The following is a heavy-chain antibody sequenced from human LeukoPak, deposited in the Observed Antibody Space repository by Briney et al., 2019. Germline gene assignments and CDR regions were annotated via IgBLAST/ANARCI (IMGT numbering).Heavy chain of an antibody. CDR2: IHASGPT. V-gene: IGHV4-4*09. J-gene: IGHJ4*02. CDR3: ARHDAGIAARPFDN. Sequence: SETLSLTCTVSGGSISTYYWSWIRRPPGKGLEWIAYIHASGPTNYNPSLKSRITISVDTSKNQFSLKLSSVTAADAAVYYCARHDAGIAARPFDNWGQGTLVTVSS. D-gene: IGHD6-6*01. CDR1: GGSISTYY.